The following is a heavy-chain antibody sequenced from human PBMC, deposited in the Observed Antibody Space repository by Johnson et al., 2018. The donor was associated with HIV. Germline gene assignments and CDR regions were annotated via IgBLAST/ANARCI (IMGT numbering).Heavy chain of an antibody. D-gene: IGHD6-13*01. CDR3: AKASVGIAAAGGAFDI. CDR1: GFNFDDYG. Sequence: VQLVESGGGLIQPGGSLRLSCAASGFNFDDYGMSWVRQAPGKGLEWVSGINWNGGRTGYADSVKGRFTISRDNAKNSLYLQMNSLRAEDTALYYCAKASVGIAAAGGAFDIWGQGTMVTVSS. J-gene: IGHJ3*02. CDR2: INWNGGRT. V-gene: IGHV3-20*04.